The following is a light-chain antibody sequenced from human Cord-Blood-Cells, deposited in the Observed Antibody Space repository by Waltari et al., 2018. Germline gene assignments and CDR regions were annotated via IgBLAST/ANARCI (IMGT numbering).Light chain of an antibody. CDR3: QQSYSTPPWT. Sequence: DIQMTQSPSSLSASVGDRVTITCRASQSISSYLNWYQQKPGKSPKLLIYAASSFQSGVPSRFSCSGSGTDFTLTISSLQPEDFATYYCQQSYSTPPWTFGQGTKVEIK. V-gene: IGKV1-39*01. CDR2: AAS. CDR1: QSISSY. J-gene: IGKJ1*01.